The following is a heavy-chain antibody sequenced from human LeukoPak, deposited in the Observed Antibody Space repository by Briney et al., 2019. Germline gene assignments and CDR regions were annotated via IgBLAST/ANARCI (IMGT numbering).Heavy chain of an antibody. V-gene: IGHV1-18*01. Sequence: ASVKVSCKASGYTFTNFGISWVRQAPGQGLEWMGWISGNNGNTNYAQKVQGRVTMTTDTSTSTDYMELRSLRSDDTAVYYCARARGDSSAYYVLDWGQGTLVTVSS. J-gene: IGHJ4*02. CDR2: ISGNNGNT. CDR1: GYTFTNFG. CDR3: ARARGDSSAYYVLD. D-gene: IGHD3-22*01.